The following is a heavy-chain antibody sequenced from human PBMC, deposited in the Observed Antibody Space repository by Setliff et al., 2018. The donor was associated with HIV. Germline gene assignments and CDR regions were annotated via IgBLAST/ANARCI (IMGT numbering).Heavy chain of an antibody. Sequence: LSLTCTVSGGSMTSSNYYWGCIRQSPGRGLEWIGSISSSGSTTYHPSLRSRVTVSAATSKNQFSLKLTSVTAADTAVYFCARDPHYFDTSGHYSWFYFDYWGQGTLVTVSS. CDR1: GGSMTSSNYY. CDR3: ARDPHYFDTSGHYSWFYFDY. V-gene: IGHV4-39*07. CDR2: ISSSGST. D-gene: IGHD3-22*01. J-gene: IGHJ4*02.